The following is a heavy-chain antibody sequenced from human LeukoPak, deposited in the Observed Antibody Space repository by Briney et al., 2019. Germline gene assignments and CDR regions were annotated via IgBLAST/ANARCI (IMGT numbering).Heavy chain of an antibody. D-gene: IGHD6-19*01. CDR3: AHQSSGWRYYFDY. CDR2: ISSSGRTM. Sequence: GGSLRLSCAASGFSFSSYEMNWGRQAPGKGLEWVSYISSSGRTMYYADSVKGRFTISRDNAKNSLYLQMNSLRAEDTAVYYCAHQSSGWRYYFDYWGQGTLVTVSS. V-gene: IGHV3-48*03. CDR1: GFSFSSYE. J-gene: IGHJ4*02.